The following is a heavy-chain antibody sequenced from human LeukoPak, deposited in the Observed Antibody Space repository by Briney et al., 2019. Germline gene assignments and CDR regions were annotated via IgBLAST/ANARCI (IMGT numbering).Heavy chain of an antibody. CDR3: VRSLFSSFTWFDH. CDR2: IYYSGNT. D-gene: IGHD3-10*02. J-gene: IGHJ5*02. V-gene: IGHV4-39*01. Sequence: SETLSLTCTVSGGSISSSNYYWGWIRQPPGKGLEWIGTIYYSGNTYYNPSLKGRVSISVDTSKSQFSLRLHSVTAADTAMYYCVRSLFSSFTWFDHWGQGALVTVSS. CDR1: GGSISSSNYY.